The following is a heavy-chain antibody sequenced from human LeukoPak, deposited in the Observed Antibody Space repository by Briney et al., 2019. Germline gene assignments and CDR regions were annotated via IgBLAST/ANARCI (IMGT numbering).Heavy chain of an antibody. V-gene: IGHV4-59*01. CDR1: VGSISSYY. CDR2: IYYSGST. Sequence: SETLSLICSVSVGSISSYYWSWIRQPPGKGLEGSVYIYYSGSTNDNPSLTRRVTISVDTSKNQFSLKLSSVTAADTAVYYCARGGAYYDSSGYYDFDYWGQGTLVTVSS. CDR3: ARGGAYYDSSGYYDFDY. D-gene: IGHD3-22*01. J-gene: IGHJ4*02.